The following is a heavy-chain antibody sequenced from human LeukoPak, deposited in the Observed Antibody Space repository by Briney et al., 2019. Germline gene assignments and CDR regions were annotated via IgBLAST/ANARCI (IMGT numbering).Heavy chain of an antibody. J-gene: IGHJ4*02. CDR3: AGLVGRYSSGLYYYYFDY. D-gene: IGHD3-22*01. Sequence: SGTLSLTCTVSGDSINSLDLWSWVRQPPGKGLEWIGEMYLSGTTHSNPSVKGRVTISIDKSKNQFFLNLSSVTAADAAVYYCAGLVGRYSSGLYYYYFDYWGQGTLVTVSS. CDR2: MYLSGTT. V-gene: IGHV4-4*02. CDR1: GDSINSLDL.